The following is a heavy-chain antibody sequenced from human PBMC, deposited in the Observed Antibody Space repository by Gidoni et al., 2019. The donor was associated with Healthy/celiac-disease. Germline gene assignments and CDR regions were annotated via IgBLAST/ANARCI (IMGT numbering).Heavy chain of an antibody. Sequence: QVQLVESGGGVVQPGRSLRLSCAASGFTFSSYGMHWGRQAPGKGLEWVAVIWYDGSNKYYADSVKGRFTISRDNSKNTLYLQMNSLRAEDTAVYYCASGGQPLFDYWGQGTLVTVSS. CDR3: ASGGQPLFDY. V-gene: IGHV3-33*01. CDR1: GFTFSSYG. CDR2: IWYDGSNK. D-gene: IGHD3-10*01. J-gene: IGHJ4*02.